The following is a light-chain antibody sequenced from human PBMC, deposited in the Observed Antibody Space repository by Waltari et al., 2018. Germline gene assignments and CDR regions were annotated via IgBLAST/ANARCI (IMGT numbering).Light chain of an antibody. V-gene: IGKV3-15*01. CDR3: QQYYNWQDT. CDR2: GAS. CDR1: QIVSSN. J-gene: IGKJ1*01. Sequence: EIVMTNSPATLSVSPGERATLSCRASQIVSSNLAWYQQKPGQAPRLRIYGASTRSTGIPARFSCSGSGTEVTLTISSLQSENFAVYYCQQYYNWQDTFGQGTKVDMK.